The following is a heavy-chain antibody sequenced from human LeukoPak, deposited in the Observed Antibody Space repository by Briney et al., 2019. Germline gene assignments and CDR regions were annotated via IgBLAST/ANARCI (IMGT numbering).Heavy chain of an antibody. Sequence: GGSLRLSCAASGITLNNNAMSWVRQAPGKGPEWVSSISINGGTTYYADSVKGRFTISRDNSKNTLYLQMNSLRAEDTAVYYCAKDLRSLYESGNYGWVDPWGQGALVTVSS. CDR3: AKDLRSLYESGNYGWVDP. D-gene: IGHD3-10*01. V-gene: IGHV3-23*01. J-gene: IGHJ5*02. CDR1: GITLNNNA. CDR2: ISINGGTT.